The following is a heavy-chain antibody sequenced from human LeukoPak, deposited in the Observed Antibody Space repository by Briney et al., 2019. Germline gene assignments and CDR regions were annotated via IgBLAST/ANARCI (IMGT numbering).Heavy chain of an antibody. CDR3: ASLGYCSSTSCRALAAAGPDGYMDV. CDR2: IYPGDSDT. CDR1: GYTLTNNW. D-gene: IGHD2-2*01. V-gene: IGHV5-51*01. J-gene: IGHJ6*03. Sequence: GESLKISCKVSGYTLTNNWIGWVRQVPGKGLEWMGLIYPGDSDTRYSPSFQGQVTMSVDKSISTAYLQWSSLKASDTAMYYCASLGYCSSTSCRALAAAGPDGYMDVWGKGTTVTVSS.